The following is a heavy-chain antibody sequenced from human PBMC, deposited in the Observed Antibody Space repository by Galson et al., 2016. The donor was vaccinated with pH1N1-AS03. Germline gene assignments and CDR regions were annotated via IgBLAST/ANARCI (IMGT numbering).Heavy chain of an antibody. CDR2: ISATGGST. CDR3: AKDLSRTVPNAGASEI. J-gene: IGHJ3*02. CDR1: GFTFRNYA. D-gene: IGHD4-17*01. V-gene: IGHV3-23*01. Sequence: SLRLSCAASGFTFRNYAMRWVRQAPGKGLEWASDISATGGSTYYGDSVKGRAAISRDNSKNTVYLQMNSLRAEDTAVYYCAKDLSRTVPNAGASEIWGQGTMVTVSS.